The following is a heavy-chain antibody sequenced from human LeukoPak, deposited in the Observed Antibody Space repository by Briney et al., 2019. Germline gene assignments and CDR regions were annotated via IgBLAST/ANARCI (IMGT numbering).Heavy chain of an antibody. CDR3: ARQQGFEFDWDSGDAFDI. V-gene: IGHV1-18*01. Sequence: ASVRVSCKASGYTFTNYDISWVRQAPGQGLEWMGWISPYNDNTGYAQKVQGRVTMTTDTSTNTAYMELRSLRSDDTAVYYCARQQGFEFDWDSGDAFDIWGQGTMVTVSS. CDR2: ISPYNDNT. CDR1: GYTFTNYD. J-gene: IGHJ3*02. D-gene: IGHD3-9*01.